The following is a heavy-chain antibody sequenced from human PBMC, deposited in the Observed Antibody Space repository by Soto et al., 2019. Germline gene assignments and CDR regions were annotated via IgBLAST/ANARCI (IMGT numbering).Heavy chain of an antibody. CDR1: GYTFTSYA. CDR3: ARGNLYYYYMDV. Sequence: ASVKVSCKASGYTFTSYAMHWVRQAPGQRLEWMGWINAGNGNTKYSQKFQGRVTITRDTSASTAYMELSSLRSEDTAVYYCARGNLYYYYMDVWGKGTTVTVSS. CDR2: INAGNGNT. J-gene: IGHJ6*03. V-gene: IGHV1-3*01.